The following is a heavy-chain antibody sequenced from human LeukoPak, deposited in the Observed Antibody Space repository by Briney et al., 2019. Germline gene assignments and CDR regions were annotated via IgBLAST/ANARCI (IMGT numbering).Heavy chain of an antibody. CDR3: ARCTTGRTFGSLREIKRSREIDY. J-gene: IGHJ4*02. Sequence: GGGPRPFRAAPGFTPSSYRMKSGRQAPREGAGWGSSISSNSNNKYYADSVKGRFTISRDNAKNSLYLQMNSLRVEDTAVYYCARCTTGRTFGSLREIKRSREIDYWGQGTLVTVSS. CDR1: GFTPSSYR. V-gene: IGHV3-21*01. CDR2: ISSNSNNK. D-gene: IGHD1-1*01.